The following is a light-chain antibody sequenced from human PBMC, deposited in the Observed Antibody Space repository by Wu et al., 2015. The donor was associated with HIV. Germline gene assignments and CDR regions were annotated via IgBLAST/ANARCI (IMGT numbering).Light chain of an antibody. V-gene: IGKV1-9*01. Sequence: DIQLTQSPSFLSVSVGDRVTITCRASQGISSYLAWYQQKPGKAPKLLIYAASTLQSGVPSGFSGSGSGTEFTLTISSLQPEDFATYYCQQLNGYPLTFGGGTKVEIK. J-gene: IGKJ4*01. CDR2: AAS. CDR1: QGISSY. CDR3: QQLNGYPLT.